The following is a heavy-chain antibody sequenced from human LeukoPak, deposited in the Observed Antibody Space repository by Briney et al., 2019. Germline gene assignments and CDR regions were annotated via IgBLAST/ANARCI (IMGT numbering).Heavy chain of an antibody. Sequence: GGSLRLSCAASGFTFSSYWMSWVRQAPGKGLEWVANIKQDGSEKYYVDSVKGRFTISRGNAKNSLYLQMNSLRAEDTAVYYCARDRGYCSSTSCLPYYYYGMDVWGKGTTVTVSS. J-gene: IGHJ6*04. CDR1: GFTFSSYW. V-gene: IGHV3-7*03. D-gene: IGHD2-2*01. CDR2: IKQDGSEK. CDR3: ARDRGYCSSTSCLPYYYYGMDV.